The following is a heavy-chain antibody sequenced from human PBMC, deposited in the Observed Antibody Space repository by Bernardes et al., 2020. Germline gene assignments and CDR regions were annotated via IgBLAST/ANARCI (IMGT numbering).Heavy chain of an antibody. CDR3: AKDLDPVWGGFFDY. Sequence: GWSLRLSCAASGFTFSSYAMSWVRQAPGKGLEWLSAISGSGGSTYYADSVKGRFTISRDNSKNTLYLQVNSLRAEDTAIYYCAKDLDPVWGGFFDYWGQGTLVTVSS. CDR1: GFTFSSYA. J-gene: IGHJ4*02. V-gene: IGHV3-23*01. CDR2: ISGSGGST. D-gene: IGHD3-16*01.